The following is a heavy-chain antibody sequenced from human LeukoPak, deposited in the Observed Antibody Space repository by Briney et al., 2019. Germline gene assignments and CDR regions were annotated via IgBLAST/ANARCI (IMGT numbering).Heavy chain of an antibody. CDR1: GYSISSGYY. CDR2: IYHSGST. Sequence: SETLSLTCTVSGYSISSGYYWGWIRQPPGKGLEWIGSIYHSGSTYYNPSLKSRVTISVDTSKNQFSLKLSSVTAADTAVYYCARDHSSSWYGGYFDYWGQGTLVTVSS. D-gene: IGHD6-13*01. CDR3: ARDHSSSWYGGYFDY. J-gene: IGHJ4*02. V-gene: IGHV4-38-2*02.